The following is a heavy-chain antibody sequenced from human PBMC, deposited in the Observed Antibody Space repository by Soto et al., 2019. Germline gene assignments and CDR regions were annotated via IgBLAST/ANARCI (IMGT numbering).Heavy chain of an antibody. J-gene: IGHJ6*02. D-gene: IGHD3-16*01. Sequence: QVQLVQSGAEVKKPGASVKVSCKASGYTFTGYYMHWVRQAPGQGLEWMGWINPNSGGTNYAQKFQGWVTMTRDTAISTAYMKLSRLRSDGTGVYYWAREGEGMDVWGQGTTVTVSS. V-gene: IGHV1-2*04. CDR1: GYTFTGYY. CDR2: INPNSGGT. CDR3: AREGEGMDV.